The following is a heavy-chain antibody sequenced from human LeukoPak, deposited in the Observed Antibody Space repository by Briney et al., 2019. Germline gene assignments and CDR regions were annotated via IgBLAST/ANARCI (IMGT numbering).Heavy chain of an antibody. CDR1: GYTFSGYY. J-gene: IGHJ4*02. D-gene: IGHD3-3*01. Sequence: ASVKVSCKASGYTFSGYYMHWVRQAPGQGLEWMGWINPNSGGTNYAQKFQGRVTMTRDTSISTAYMELSRLRSDDTAVYYCARGSDDFWSGYSPSYWGQGTLVTVSS. CDR2: INPNSGGT. CDR3: ARGSDDFWSGYSPSY. V-gene: IGHV1-2*02.